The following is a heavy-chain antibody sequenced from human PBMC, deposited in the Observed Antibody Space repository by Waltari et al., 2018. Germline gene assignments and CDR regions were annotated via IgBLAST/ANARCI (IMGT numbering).Heavy chain of an antibody. CDR1: GYSISRGYY. J-gene: IGHJ4*02. Sequence: QVQLQESGPGLVKPSETLSLTCAVSGYSISRGYYWGWIRQPPGKGLEWLGSISHSGSTYYNPSLKSRVTISVDTSKNQFSLKLSSVTAADTAVYYCARGSYGDYYFDYWGQGTLVTVSS. CDR3: ARGSYGDYYFDY. D-gene: IGHD4-17*01. CDR2: ISHSGST. V-gene: IGHV4-38-2*01.